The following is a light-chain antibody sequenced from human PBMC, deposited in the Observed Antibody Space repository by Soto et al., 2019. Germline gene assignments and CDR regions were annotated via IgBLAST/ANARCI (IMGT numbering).Light chain of an antibody. Sequence: QSALTKPRSVSGSPGQSVTISWTGSSNDVGGYNYVSWYQKHPGKAPRLMIYDVIKRPSGVPDRFFGSRSGGNTASLTISGLQSGEEADYDVCSAAGKFSAFGPGTKVTVL. J-gene: IGLJ1*01. V-gene: IGLV2-11*01. CDR1: SNDVGGYNY. CDR2: DVI. CDR3: CSAAGKFSA.